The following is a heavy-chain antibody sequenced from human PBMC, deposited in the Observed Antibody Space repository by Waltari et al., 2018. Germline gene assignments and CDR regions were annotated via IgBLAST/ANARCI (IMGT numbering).Heavy chain of an antibody. V-gene: IGHV4-38-2*01. D-gene: IGHD3-22*01. Sequence: QVQLQESGPGLAKLSETLSLTCDVSGYSMRSGYYWGWIRQPPRKGLEWIASIYQSGSSYYKPSLRSRVTISVDTSRNQFSLEMTSVTATDTATYYCVAAKEYYYDGSGDDAFETWGQGTLVTVSS. CDR1: GYSMRSGYY. J-gene: IGHJ3*02. CDR3: VAAKEYYYDGSGDDAFET. CDR2: IYQSGSS.